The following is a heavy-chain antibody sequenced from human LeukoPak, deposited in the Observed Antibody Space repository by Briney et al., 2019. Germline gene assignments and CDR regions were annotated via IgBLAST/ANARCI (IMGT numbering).Heavy chain of an antibody. V-gene: IGHV3-30*01. CDR1: GFTFSSYA. J-gene: IGHJ5*02. CDR3: ARSPVATAVNYWFDP. CDR2: VSYDGTQK. Sequence: PGGSLRLSCAASGFTFSSYAMHWVRQAPGKGLEWVAVVSYDGTQKKYADSVKGRFTTSRDNSKNTLYLQMDSLRVEDMAVYYCARSPVATAVNYWFDPWGQGTLVTVSS. D-gene: IGHD2-21*01.